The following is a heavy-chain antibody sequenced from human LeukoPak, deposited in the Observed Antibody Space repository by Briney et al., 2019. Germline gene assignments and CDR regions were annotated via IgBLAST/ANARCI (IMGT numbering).Heavy chain of an antibody. CDR3: AKDGRLRYFDWLLYY. D-gene: IGHD3-9*01. CDR1: GLSVSNND. Sequence: GGSLRLSCAASGLSVSNNDMTWVRQAPGKGLEWVSIIHIGNSAYYADSVKGRFTISRDNSKNTLYLQMNSLRAEDTAVYYCAKDGRLRYFDWLLYYWGQGTLVTVSS. J-gene: IGHJ4*02. CDR2: IHIGNSA. V-gene: IGHV3-66*01.